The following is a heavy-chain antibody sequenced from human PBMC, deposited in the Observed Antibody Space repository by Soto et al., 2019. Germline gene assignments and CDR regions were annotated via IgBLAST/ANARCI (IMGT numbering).Heavy chain of an antibody. CDR3: AREVYDFWSGYYMYYYGMDV. CDR2: INSDGSST. J-gene: IGHJ6*02. V-gene: IGHV3-74*01. Sequence: EVQLVESGGGLVQPGGSLRLSCAASGFTFSSYWMHWVRQAPGKGLVWVSRINSDGSSTSYADSVKGRFTISRDNAKNTLYLQMNSLRAEDTAVYYCAREVYDFWSGYYMYYYGMDVWGQGNRVTVSS. D-gene: IGHD3-3*01. CDR1: GFTFSSYW.